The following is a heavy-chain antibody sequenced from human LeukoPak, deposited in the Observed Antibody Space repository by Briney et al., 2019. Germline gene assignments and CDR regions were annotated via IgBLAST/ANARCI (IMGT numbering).Heavy chain of an antibody. CDR2: IRSKAYGGTT. Sequence: GGSLRLSCTASGFTFGDYAMSWVRQAPGKGLEWVGFIRSKAYGGTTEYAASVKGRFTISRDDSESIAYLQMNSPKTEDTAVYYCTREGAYCGGDCYNDAFDIWGQGTMVTVSS. CDR1: GFTFGDYA. D-gene: IGHD2-21*02. CDR3: TREGAYCGGDCYNDAFDI. V-gene: IGHV3-49*04. J-gene: IGHJ3*02.